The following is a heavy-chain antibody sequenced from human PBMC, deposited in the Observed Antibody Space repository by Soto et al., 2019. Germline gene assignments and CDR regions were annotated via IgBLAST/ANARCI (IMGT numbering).Heavy chain of an antibody. V-gene: IGHV1-69*06. CDR3: ARDRKGRGVRPFYGMDV. D-gene: IGHD3-10*01. CDR1: GGTFSSYA. J-gene: IGHJ6*02. Sequence: ASVKVSCKASGGTFSSYAISWVRQVPGQGLEWMGGIIPIFGTANYAQKFQGRVTITADTSISTAYMELSRLRSDDTAVYYCARDRKGRGVRPFYGMDVWGQGTTVTVSS. CDR2: IIPIFGTA.